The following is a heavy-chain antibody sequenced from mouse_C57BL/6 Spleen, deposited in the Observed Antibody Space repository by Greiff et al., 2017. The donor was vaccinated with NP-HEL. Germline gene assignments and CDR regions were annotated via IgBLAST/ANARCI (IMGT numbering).Heavy chain of an antibody. CDR3: AREAGQLRLRDAMDY. CDR2: IDPSDSYT. CDR1: GYTFTSYW. Sequence: QVQLQQPGAELVRPGTSVKLSCKASGYTFTSYWMHWVKQRPGQGLEWIGVIDPSDSYTNYNQKFKGKATLTVDTPSSTAYMQLSSLTSEDSAVYYCAREAGQLRLRDAMDYWGQGTSVTVSS. D-gene: IGHD3-2*02. J-gene: IGHJ4*01. V-gene: IGHV1-59*01.